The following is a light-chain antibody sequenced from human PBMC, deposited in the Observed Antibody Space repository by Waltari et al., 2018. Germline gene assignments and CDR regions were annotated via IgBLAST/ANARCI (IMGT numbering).Light chain of an antibody. J-gene: IGKJ3*01. CDR2: WAS. CDR1: QTVLYSSTNKNY. Sequence: DIVMTQSPDSLAVSLGERATITCKSIQTVLYSSTNKNYLAWYQQKPGQPPKLLILWASTRESWVPDRFSGSGSGTEFTLTITSLQPDDFATYYCQEYQSFPFTFGPGTTVDVK. V-gene: IGKV4-1*01. CDR3: QEYQSFPFT.